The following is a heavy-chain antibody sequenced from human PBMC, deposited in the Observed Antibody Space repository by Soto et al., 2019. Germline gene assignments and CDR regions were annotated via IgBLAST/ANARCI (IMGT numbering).Heavy chain of an antibody. CDR2: IYSGGST. J-gene: IGHJ4*02. V-gene: IGHV3-66*01. D-gene: IGHD1-1*01. Sequence: GGSLRLSCAASGFTVSSNYMSWVRQAPGKGLEWVSVIYSGGSTYYADSVKGRFTISRDNSKNTLYLQMNSLKTEDTAVYYCTLGPVPGLYYWGQGTLVTVSS. CDR1: GFTVSSNY. CDR3: TLGPVPGLYY.